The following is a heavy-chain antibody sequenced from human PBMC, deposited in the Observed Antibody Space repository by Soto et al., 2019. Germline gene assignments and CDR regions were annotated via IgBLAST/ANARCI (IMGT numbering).Heavy chain of an antibody. J-gene: IGHJ4*02. CDR3: AKVPTAY. CDR1: GFTFSSYG. Sequence: GGSLRLSCAASGFTFSSYGMHWVRQAPGKGLEWVAVISYDGSNKYYADSVKGRFTISRDNSKNTLYLQMNSLRAEDTAVYYCAKVPTAYWGQGTLVTVSS. CDR2: ISYDGSNK. V-gene: IGHV3-30*18.